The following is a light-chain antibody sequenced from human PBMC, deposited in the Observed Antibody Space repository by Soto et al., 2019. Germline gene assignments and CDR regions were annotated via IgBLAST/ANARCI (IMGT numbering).Light chain of an antibody. CDR2: AAS. J-gene: IGKJ3*01. CDR3: QQVNDIPLT. Sequence: IQMTQSPSSVSASIGDRVTLTCRASQDVRTWLAWYQQKPGRAPKLLIHAASRLQSGVPSRFSGSGSGTDFTLTISNLQHDDLGTYYCQQVNDIPLTLRPGTKVDI. V-gene: IGKV1-12*01. CDR1: QDVRTW.